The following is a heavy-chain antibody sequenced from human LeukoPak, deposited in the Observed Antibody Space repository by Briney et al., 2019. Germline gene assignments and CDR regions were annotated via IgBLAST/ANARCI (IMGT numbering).Heavy chain of an antibody. J-gene: IGHJ4*02. V-gene: IGHV3-7*04. Sequence: GGSLRLSCAASGITFSRSWMSWVRQAPGKGLEWVAFIKEDGGEIFYVDSVEGRFTISRDNAENFLYLQMNSLRAEDTAVYYCARDRGGRSGLDDWGQGTLVIVSS. CDR2: IKEDGGEI. CDR1: GITFSRSW. CDR3: ARDRGGRSGLDD. D-gene: IGHD2-15*01.